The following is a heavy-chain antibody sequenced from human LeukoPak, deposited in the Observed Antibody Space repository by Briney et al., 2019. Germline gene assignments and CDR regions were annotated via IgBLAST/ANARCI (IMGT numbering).Heavy chain of an antibody. Sequence: GGSLRLSCAASAFTFSTYSMNWVRQVPGKGLEWVSSISSSSSYIHYADSVKGRFTISRDDAKNSLYLQMNSLRAEDTAVYYCAREVSRGYTLHFDCWGQGTLVTVSS. J-gene: IGHJ4*02. CDR1: AFTFSTYS. CDR2: ISSSSSYI. D-gene: IGHD3-22*01. V-gene: IGHV3-21*01. CDR3: AREVSRGYTLHFDC.